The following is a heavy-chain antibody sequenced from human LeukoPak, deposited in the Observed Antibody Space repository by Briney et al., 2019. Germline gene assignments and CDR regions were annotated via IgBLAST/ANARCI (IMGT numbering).Heavy chain of an antibody. D-gene: IGHD6-13*01. CDR3: ASIGIAAAGTSDY. CDR1: GFTFSSYA. V-gene: IGHV3-23*01. Sequence: GGSLRLSCAASGFTFSSYAMSWVRQAPGKGLEWVSGISASGGSTYYADSVRGRFTISRDNAKNTLYLQMNSLRAEDTAVYYCASIGIAAAGTSDYWGQGTLVTVSS. CDR2: ISASGGST. J-gene: IGHJ4*02.